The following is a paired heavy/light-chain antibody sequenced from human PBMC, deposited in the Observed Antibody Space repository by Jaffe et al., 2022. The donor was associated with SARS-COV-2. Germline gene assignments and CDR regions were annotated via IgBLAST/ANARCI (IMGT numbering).Light chain of an antibody. J-gene: IGKJ4*01. V-gene: IGKV2-24*01. Sequence: EIVLTQIPLSSPVTLGQPASISCTSSQSPVHRDGNTYLSWLHQRPGQPPRLLIYLVSRRFSGVPDRFSGSGAGTNFTLKISRVEPEDVGVYFCLQGAQAPLTFGGGTKVEIK. CDR2: LVS. CDR1: QSPVHRDGNTY. CDR3: LQGAQAPLT.
Heavy chain of an antibody. V-gene: IGHV3-7*01. CDR1: GFTFSNFW. D-gene: IGHD4-4*01. CDR2: IKQNGSEK. Sequence: EVQLMESGGGLVQPGGSLRLSCAASGFTFSNFWMTWVRQTPGKGLEWVANIKQNGSEKYYADSVKGRFTISRDDARNSLDLQMNSLTAEDTAVYYCARGVTTDYWGQGALVTVSP. J-gene: IGHJ4*02. CDR3: ARGVTTDY.